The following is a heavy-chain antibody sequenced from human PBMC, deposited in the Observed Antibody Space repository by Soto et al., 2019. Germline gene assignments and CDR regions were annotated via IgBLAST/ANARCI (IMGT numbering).Heavy chain of an antibody. CDR3: AREAWRITMRYNWFDP. J-gene: IGHJ5*02. Sequence: ASVKVSCKASGYTFTSYGISWVRQAPGQGLEWMGWISAYNGNTNYAQKLQGRVTMTTDTSTSTAYMELRSLRSDDTAVYYCAREAWRITMRYNWFDPWGQGTLVTVSS. V-gene: IGHV1-18*01. CDR2: ISAYNGNT. CDR1: GYTFTSYG. D-gene: IGHD3-22*01.